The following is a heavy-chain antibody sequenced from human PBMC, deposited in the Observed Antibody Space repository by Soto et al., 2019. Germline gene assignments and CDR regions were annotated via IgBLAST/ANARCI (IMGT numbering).Heavy chain of an antibody. D-gene: IGHD4-17*01. V-gene: IGHV2-5*02. CDR3: LHAARVTTGGGY. J-gene: IGHJ4*02. CDR1: GFSLSTTGVG. Sequence: QITLKESGPTLVKPTQTLTLTCTLSGFSLSTTGVGVGWIRQPPGKALDWLALIYWDDDKRYSPSLKSRLTIAMDASKNQVVLTMTNMDPIDTATYYCLHAARVTTGGGYWGQGTRVTVSS. CDR2: IYWDDDK.